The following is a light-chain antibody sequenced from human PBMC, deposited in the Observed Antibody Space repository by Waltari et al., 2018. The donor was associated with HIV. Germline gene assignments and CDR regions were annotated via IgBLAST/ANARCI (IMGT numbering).Light chain of an antibody. J-gene: IGLJ2*01. CDR1: SSDVGGYQY. CDR2: EVS. CDR3: SSYTNRDTVV. Sequence: QSALSQPASVSGSFGQSITISCTGTSSDVGGYQYVSWYQQQPGKDPKLLFSEVSNRPSGVASRFSGSKSGNTASLTIFWLQAEDEADYYCSSYTNRDTVVFGGGTKLTVV. V-gene: IGLV2-14*03.